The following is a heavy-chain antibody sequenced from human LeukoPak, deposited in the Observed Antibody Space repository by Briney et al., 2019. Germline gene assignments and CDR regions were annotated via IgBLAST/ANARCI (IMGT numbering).Heavy chain of an antibody. V-gene: IGHV4-30-4*01. Sequence: PSETLSLTCTVSGGSISSGDYYWSWIRQPPGKGLEWIGYIYYSGSTYCNPSLKSRVTISVDTSKNQFSLKLSSVTAADTAVYYCARDPDYGSGSPGYWGQGTLVTVSS. D-gene: IGHD3-10*01. CDR3: ARDPDYGSGSPGY. J-gene: IGHJ4*02. CDR1: GGSISSGDYY. CDR2: IYYSGST.